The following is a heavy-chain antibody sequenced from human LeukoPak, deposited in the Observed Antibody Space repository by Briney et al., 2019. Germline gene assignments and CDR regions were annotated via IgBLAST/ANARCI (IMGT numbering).Heavy chain of an antibody. CDR1: GGSISSGGYY. CDR3: ARAGSGTDAFDI. J-gene: IGHJ3*02. V-gene: IGHV4-31*03. CDR2: IYYSGST. Sequence: PSETLSITCTVSGGSISSGGYYWSWIRQHPGKGLEWIGYIYYSGSTYYNPSLKSRVTISVDTSKNQFSLRLSSATAADTAVYYCARAGSGTDAFDIWGQGTMVTVSS. D-gene: IGHD3-10*01.